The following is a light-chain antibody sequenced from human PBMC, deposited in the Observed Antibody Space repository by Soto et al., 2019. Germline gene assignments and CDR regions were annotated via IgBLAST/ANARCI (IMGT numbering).Light chain of an antibody. V-gene: IGKV3-20*01. CDR2: VAS. J-gene: IGKJ5*01. CDR3: KQYGRSPPIT. CDR1: RSVSSSY. Sequence: EIVLTQSPGTLSLSPGERATLSCRASRSVSSSYLAWYQQKPGLAPRLLIYVASSRATGIPDRFSGSGSGTDFTLTISRLEPEDFAVYYCKQYGRSPPITFGQGTRLEIK.